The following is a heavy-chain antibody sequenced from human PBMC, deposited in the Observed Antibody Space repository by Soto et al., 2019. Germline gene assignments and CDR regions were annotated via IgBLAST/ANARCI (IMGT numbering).Heavy chain of an antibody. CDR3: ARDHLGSDRYTLEPFDP. CDR1: GGSISSGGYY. V-gene: IGHV4-31*03. Sequence: PSETLSLTCTVSGGSISSGGYYWSWIRQHPGKGLEWIGYIYYSGSTYYNPSLKSRVTISVDTSKNQFSLQLNSVIPEDTAVYYCARDHLGSDRYTLEPFDPWGQGTLVTVSS. D-gene: IGHD1-1*01. J-gene: IGHJ5*02. CDR2: IYYSGST.